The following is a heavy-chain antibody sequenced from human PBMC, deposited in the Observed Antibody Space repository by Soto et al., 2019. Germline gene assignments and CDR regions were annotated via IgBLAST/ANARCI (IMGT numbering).Heavy chain of an antibody. D-gene: IGHD2-2*01. V-gene: IGHV1-3*01. CDR2: INAGNGNT. Sequence: ASVKVSCKASGYTFTSYAMHWVRQAPGQRLEWMGWINAGNGNTKYSQKFQGRVTITRDTSASTAYMELSSLRSEDTAVYYCARVYCSSTSCYYYYGMDVWGQGTTVTVSS. CDR3: ARVYCSSTSCYYYYGMDV. J-gene: IGHJ6*02. CDR1: GYTFTSYA.